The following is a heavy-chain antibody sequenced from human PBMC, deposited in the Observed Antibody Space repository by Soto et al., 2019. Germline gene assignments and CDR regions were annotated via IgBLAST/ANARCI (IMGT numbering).Heavy chain of an antibody. CDR1: GFTFRNAW. V-gene: IGHV3-15*07. CDR3: AKDREKRDDYNVGHY. J-gene: IGHJ4*02. CDR2: IKSKTDGGTT. D-gene: IGHD4-4*01. Sequence: GGSLRLSCAASGFTFRNAWMNWVRQAPGKGLEWVGRIKSKTDGGTTDYAAPVKGRFTISRDNSKNTLYLQMNSLRAEDTAVYSCAKDREKRDDYNVGHYWGRGTLVTVSS.